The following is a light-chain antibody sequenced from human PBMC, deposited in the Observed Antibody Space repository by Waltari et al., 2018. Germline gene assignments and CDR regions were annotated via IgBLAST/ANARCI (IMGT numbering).Light chain of an antibody. J-gene: IGKJ1*01. CDR1: QCISKY. V-gene: IGKV3-20*01. CDR2: HAS. CDR3: QHYESLPVT. Sequence: EIVLTRSPGTLSLFPGERATLSCRASQCISKYLAWYQQKPGQAPRFLIFHASSRAAGIPDRFSGSGSGTDFSLSISRLEPEDFAVYYCQHYESLPVTFGQGTKVEIK.